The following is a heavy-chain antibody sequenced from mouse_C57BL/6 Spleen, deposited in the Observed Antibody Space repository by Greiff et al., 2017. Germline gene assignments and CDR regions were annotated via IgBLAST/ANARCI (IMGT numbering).Heavy chain of an antibody. J-gene: IGHJ3*01. CDR3: AKIRDLAWCAY. Sequence: VQLQQSGPGLVQPSQRLSITCTVSGFSLTSYGVHWVRQSPGKGLEWLGVIWSGGSTNYNAAFMSRLSITKDNSKSQVYFKMNSLQADDTAIYYCAKIRDLAWCAYWGQGTLVTVSA. CDR2: IWSGGST. V-gene: IGHV2-5*01. CDR1: GFSLTSYG.